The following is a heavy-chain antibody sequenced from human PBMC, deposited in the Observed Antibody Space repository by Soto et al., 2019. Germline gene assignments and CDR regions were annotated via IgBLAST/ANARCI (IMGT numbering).Heavy chain of an antibody. V-gene: IGHV1-18*01. CDR2: ISANDGGT. Sequence: QALLEQSGPEVKKPGDSVRISCWLYDSVFVTSVITWLRQAPGQGLEWMGWISANDGGTLSAMQFTDRLVMSTDPMRNMAYQQLWAVTSDGSAVYFCARGGGRHLRPLETWGPGAPVTVSS. J-gene: IGHJ4*01. CDR3: ARGGGRHLRPLET. CDR1: DSVFVTSV. D-gene: IGHD3-16*01.